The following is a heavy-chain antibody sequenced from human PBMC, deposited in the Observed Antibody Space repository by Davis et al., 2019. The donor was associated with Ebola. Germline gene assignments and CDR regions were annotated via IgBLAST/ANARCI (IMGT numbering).Heavy chain of an antibody. V-gene: IGHV5-10-1*01. CDR3: ARHGVVGYYYGMDV. Sequence: PGGSLSLSCRVSGNSFTSSWISWVPQMPGKGLEWMGRIDPSDSYTNYSPSFQGHVTISADKSISTAYLQWSSLKASDTAMYYCARHGVVGYYYGMDVWGQGTTVTVSS. D-gene: IGHD2-2*01. CDR2: IDPSDSYT. J-gene: IGHJ6*02. CDR1: GNSFTSSW.